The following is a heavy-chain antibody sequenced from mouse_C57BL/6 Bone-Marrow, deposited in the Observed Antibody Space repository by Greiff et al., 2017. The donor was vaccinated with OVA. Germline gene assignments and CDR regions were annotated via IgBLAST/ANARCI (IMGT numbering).Heavy chain of an antibody. Sequence: LKESGPGILQSSPTLSLTCSFSGFSLTTSGMGVSWLRPPSGKGLEWLAHIYWDDDKRYNPSLKSRLTITKDTSRNQVYLKITSVDTADPAAYYCARRGSKGDDAMDYWGQGTSVTVSS. CDR2: IYWDDDK. J-gene: IGHJ4*01. CDR1: GFSLTTSGMG. CDR3: ARRGSKGDDAMDY. V-gene: IGHV8-12*01. D-gene: IGHD2-5*01.